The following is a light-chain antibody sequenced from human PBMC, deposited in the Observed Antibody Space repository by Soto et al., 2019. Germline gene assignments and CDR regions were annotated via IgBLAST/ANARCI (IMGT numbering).Light chain of an antibody. CDR2: GAS. CDR1: QSLGNK. Sequence: EIVLTQSPATLSVSPGERATLFCRASQSLGNKLAWYQQRPGQAPRLLIYGASTRDTGIPARFSGSGSVTEFILTISSLQAEDFAVYYCQQYNKWLSYTFGQGTKLEIK. CDR3: QQYNKWLSYT. J-gene: IGKJ2*01. V-gene: IGKV3-15*01.